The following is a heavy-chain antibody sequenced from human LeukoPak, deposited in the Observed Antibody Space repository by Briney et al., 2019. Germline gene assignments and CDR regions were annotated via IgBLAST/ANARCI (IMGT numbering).Heavy chain of an antibody. Sequence: PSGTLSLTCAVSSGSIFSSNWRSWVRQPPGKGLEWIGQIFHSGSTSYSPSLKSRVTISVDKSKNQLSLRLTSVTAADTAVYYCARSPTKRVPEDYWGQGTLVTVSS. J-gene: IGHJ4*02. V-gene: IGHV4-4*02. CDR3: ARSPTKRVPEDY. CDR2: IFHSGST. CDR1: SGSIFSSNW. D-gene: IGHD2-2*01.